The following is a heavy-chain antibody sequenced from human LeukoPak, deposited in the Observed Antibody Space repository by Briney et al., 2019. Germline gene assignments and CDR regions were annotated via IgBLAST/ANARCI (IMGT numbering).Heavy chain of an antibody. V-gene: IGHV1-18*01. CDR2: INAYNGNT. D-gene: IGHD6-13*01. CDR1: GYTFTSYI. CDR3: ARDRHIAAAVYYYYMDV. J-gene: IGHJ6*03. Sequence: GASVKVSCKASGYTFTSYIISWVRQAPGQGLEWMGWINAYNGNTDYAQRVQGRVTMSTDTSTSTAYMELRSLRSDDTAVYSCARDRHIAAAVYYYYMDVWGKGTPVTVSS.